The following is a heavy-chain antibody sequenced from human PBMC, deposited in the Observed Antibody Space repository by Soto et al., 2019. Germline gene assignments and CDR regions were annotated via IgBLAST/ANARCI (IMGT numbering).Heavy chain of an antibody. CDR2: ISGSSDST. Sequence: EVQLLESGGGLVQPGGSLRLSCAASGFTFSNYAMTWVRQAPGKGLEWVSVISGSSDSTYYADSVRGRFTISRDNSKDKMHLQIKNLIGEDAALFYCWENHNDWTPGGSLGYWGQGTLVTVSS. CDR1: GFTFSNYA. CDR3: WENHNDWTPGGSLGY. V-gene: IGHV3-23*01. J-gene: IGHJ4*02. D-gene: IGHD1-1*01.